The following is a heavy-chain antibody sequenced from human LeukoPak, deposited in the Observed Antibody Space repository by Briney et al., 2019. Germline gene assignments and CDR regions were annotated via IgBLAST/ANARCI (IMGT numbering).Heavy chain of an antibody. Sequence: SETLXLTCGVYGGSFSGDYWTWIRQPPGKGLEWIGEINHSGSTNYNPSLKSRVTISVDTSKNQFSLKLRSVAATDTAVDYCXXVDXIXFGXVIVQRRKWFDPWGQGTLVTVSS. D-gene: IGHD3-16*02. V-gene: IGHV4-34*01. CDR3: XXVDXIXFGXVIVQRRKWFDP. CDR1: GGSFSGDY. J-gene: IGHJ5*02. CDR2: INHSGST.